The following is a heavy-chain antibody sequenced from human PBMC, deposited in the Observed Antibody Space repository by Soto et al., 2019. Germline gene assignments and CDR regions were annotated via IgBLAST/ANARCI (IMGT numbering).Heavy chain of an antibody. Sequence: GASVKVSCKASGYTFTSYAMHWVRQAPGQRLEWMGWINAGNGNTKYSQKFQGRVTITRDTSASTAYMELSSLRSEDTAVYYCARVAAAGGYYYYYYGMDVWGQGTTLTVSS. CDR2: INAGNGNT. J-gene: IGHJ6*02. D-gene: IGHD6-13*01. V-gene: IGHV1-3*01. CDR1: GYTFTSYA. CDR3: ARVAAAGGYYYYYYGMDV.